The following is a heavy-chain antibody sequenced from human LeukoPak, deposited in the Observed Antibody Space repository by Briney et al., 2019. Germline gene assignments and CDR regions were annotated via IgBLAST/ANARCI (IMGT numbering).Heavy chain of an antibody. Sequence: GGSLRRSCAASGFTFSNFALSWVRQAPGKGLEWVSAISGRGRGGSTNYADSVKGRFTISRDNSKNTLYLQMNSLRAEDTAVYYCAKVGIDGSGPFDHWGQGTLVTVSS. CDR2: ISGRGRGGST. J-gene: IGHJ4*02. D-gene: IGHD3-10*01. CDR1: GFTFSNFA. CDR3: AKVGIDGSGPFDH. V-gene: IGHV3-23*01.